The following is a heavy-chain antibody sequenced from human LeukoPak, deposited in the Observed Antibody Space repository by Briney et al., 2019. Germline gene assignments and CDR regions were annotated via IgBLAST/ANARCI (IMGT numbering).Heavy chain of an antibody. V-gene: IGHV4-4*07. J-gene: IGHJ4*02. CDR1: GGSISSYY. CDR3: ARGSHNVLL. CDR2: IYTSGST. Sequence: SETLSLTCTVSGGSISSYYWSWIRQPAGKGLEWIGRIYTSGSTNYDPSLNSRVTMSVDTSKNQLSLQLTSVTAADTAVYYCARGSHNVLLWGQGTLVTVSS. D-gene: IGHD2-15*01.